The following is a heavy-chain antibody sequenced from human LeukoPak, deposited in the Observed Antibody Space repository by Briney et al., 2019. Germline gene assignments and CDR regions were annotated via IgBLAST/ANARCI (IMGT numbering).Heavy chain of an antibody. CDR1: GGTFSSYA. CDR2: IIPILGIA. CDR3: ARDSRILSYSKPWVSWFDP. Sequence: GASVKVSCKASGGTFSSYAISWVRQAPGQGLEWMGRIIPILGIANYAQKFQGRVTITADKSTSTAYMELSSLRSEDTAVYYCARDSRILSYSKPWVSWFDPWGQGTLVTVSS. J-gene: IGHJ5*02. D-gene: IGHD2-8*01. V-gene: IGHV1-69*04.